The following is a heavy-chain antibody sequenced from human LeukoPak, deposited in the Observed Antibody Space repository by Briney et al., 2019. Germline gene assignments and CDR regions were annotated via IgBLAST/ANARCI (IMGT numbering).Heavy chain of an antibody. Sequence: GGSLRLSCAASGFTFSSYGMHWVRQAPGKGLEWVAFIRYDGSNKYYADSVKGRFTISRDNSKNTLYLLMNSLRAEDTAVYYCAKDLRRIVGATKGMDVWGKGTTVTVSS. D-gene: IGHD1-26*01. CDR2: IRYDGSNK. V-gene: IGHV3-30*02. J-gene: IGHJ6*03. CDR1: GFTFSSYG. CDR3: AKDLRRIVGATKGMDV.